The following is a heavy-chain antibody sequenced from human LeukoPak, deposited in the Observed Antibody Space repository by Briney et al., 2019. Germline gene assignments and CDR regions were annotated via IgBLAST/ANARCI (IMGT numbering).Heavy chain of an antibody. D-gene: IGHD2/OR15-2a*01. J-gene: IGHJ6*03. V-gene: IGHV1-2*02. CDR2: INPNSGGT. CDR1: GYTFTGYY. CDR3: ARSVTFSGYMDV. Sequence: ASVKVSCKASGYTFTGYYMHWVRQAPGQGLEWMGWINPNSGGTNYAQKFQGRVTMTRDTSIRTAYMELSRLRSDDTAVYYCARSVTFSGYMDVWGKGTTVTVSS.